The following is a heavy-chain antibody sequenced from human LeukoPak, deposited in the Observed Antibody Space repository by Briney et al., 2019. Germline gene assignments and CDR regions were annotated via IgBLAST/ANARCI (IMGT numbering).Heavy chain of an antibody. CDR2: INHSGST. Sequence: PSETLSLTCAVNGGSFSGYYWSWIRQPPGKGLEWIGEINHSGSTNYNPSLKSRVTISVDTSKNQFSLKLSSVTAADTAVYYCARGNGSGWYYFDYWGQGTLVTVSS. D-gene: IGHD6-19*01. CDR3: ARGNGSGWYYFDY. CDR1: GGSFSGYY. V-gene: IGHV4-34*01. J-gene: IGHJ4*02.